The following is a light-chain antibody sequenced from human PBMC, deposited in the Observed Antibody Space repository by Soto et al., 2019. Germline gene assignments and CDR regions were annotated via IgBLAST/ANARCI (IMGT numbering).Light chain of an antibody. CDR1: QSVSGSQ. CDR3: QQYGSSPPYT. CDR2: DAS. J-gene: IGKJ2*01. Sequence: EIVLTQSPGTLSLSPGERATLSCMASQSVSGSQLAWYQQKPGQAPRLLIYDASSRATGIPDRFSGSGSGTDFTLTISRLEPEDFAVFYCQQYGSSPPYTFGQGTKLEIK. V-gene: IGKV3-20*01.